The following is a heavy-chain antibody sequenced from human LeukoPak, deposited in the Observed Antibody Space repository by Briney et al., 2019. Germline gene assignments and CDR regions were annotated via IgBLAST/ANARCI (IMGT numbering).Heavy chain of an antibody. Sequence: ASVKVSCRASGGTFSSYTISWVRQAPGQGLEWMGRIIPILGIANYAQKFQGRVTITADKSTSTAYMELSSLRSEDTAVYYCARGPDYSNYLNWFDPWGQGTLVTVSS. CDR1: GGTFSSYT. CDR3: ARGPDYSNYLNWFDP. D-gene: IGHD4-11*01. V-gene: IGHV1-69*02. J-gene: IGHJ5*02. CDR2: IIPILGIA.